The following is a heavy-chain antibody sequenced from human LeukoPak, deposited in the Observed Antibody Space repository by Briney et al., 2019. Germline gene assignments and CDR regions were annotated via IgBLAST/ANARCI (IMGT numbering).Heavy chain of an antibody. CDR1: GFTVSSNE. D-gene: IGHD6-13*01. V-gene: IGHV3-38-3*01. CDR3: ASVSSWYGGSFDY. Sequence: GGSLRLSCAASGFTVSSNEMSWVRQAPGKGLEWVSSISGGSTYYADSRKGRFTISRDNSKNTLYLQMGSLRAEDMAVYYCASVSSWYGGSFDYWGQGTLVTVSS. CDR2: ISGGST. J-gene: IGHJ4*02.